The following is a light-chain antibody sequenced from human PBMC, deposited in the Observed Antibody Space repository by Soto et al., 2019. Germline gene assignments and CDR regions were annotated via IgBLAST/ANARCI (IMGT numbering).Light chain of an antibody. Sequence: QSALTQPRSVSGSPGQSVTISCTGTSSDVGGYNYVSWYQQHPGKAPTLMIYDVTERPSGVPDRFSGSKSGNTASLTISGLQAEDEAEYYCCSYAGSYTYVFRTGTKLTVL. CDR1: SSDVGGYNY. CDR2: DVT. V-gene: IGLV2-11*01. J-gene: IGLJ1*01. CDR3: CSYAGSYTYV.